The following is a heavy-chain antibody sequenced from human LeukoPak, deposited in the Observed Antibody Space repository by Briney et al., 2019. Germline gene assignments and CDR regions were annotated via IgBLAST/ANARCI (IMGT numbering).Heavy chain of an antibody. Sequence: GGSLRLSCAASGFTFSTYWMHWVRQVPGKGLVWVSRINSDGGTADYADAVKGRFTISRDNAKNTLYLEMNSLRAEDTALYYCAPEGGSSYDYWGQGTLVTVSS. CDR2: INSDGGTA. CDR1: GFTFSTYW. J-gene: IGHJ4*02. D-gene: IGHD5-18*01. CDR3: APEGGSSYDY. V-gene: IGHV3-74*01.